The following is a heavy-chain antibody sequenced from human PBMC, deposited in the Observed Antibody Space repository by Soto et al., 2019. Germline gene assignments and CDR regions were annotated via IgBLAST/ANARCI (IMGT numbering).Heavy chain of an antibody. CDR3: ARGPDNYYGSGSYFSPYYYYYGMDV. V-gene: IGHV1-18*01. CDR2: ISAYNGNT. Sequence: ASVKVSCKASGYTITSYGISWVRQAPGQGLEWMGWISAYNGNTNYAQKLQGRVTMTTDTSTSTAYMELRSLRSDDTAVYYCARGPDNYYGSGSYFSPYYYYYGMDVWGQGTTVTV. J-gene: IGHJ6*02. CDR1: GYTITSYG. D-gene: IGHD3-10*01.